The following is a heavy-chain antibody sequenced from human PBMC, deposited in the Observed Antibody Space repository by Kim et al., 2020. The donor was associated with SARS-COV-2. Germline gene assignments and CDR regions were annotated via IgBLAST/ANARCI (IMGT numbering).Heavy chain of an antibody. V-gene: IGHV5-51*01. D-gene: IGHD3-22*01. J-gene: IGHJ6*03. Sequence: GESLKISCKGSGYSFTSYWIGWVRQMPGKGLEWMGIIYPGDSDTRYSPSFQGQVTISADKSISTAYLQWSSLKASDTAMYYCARLYYDSRGYYWGNYYYYMDVWGKGTTVTVSS. CDR3: ARLYYDSRGYYWGNYYYYMDV. CDR2: IYPGDSDT. CDR1: GYSFTSYW.